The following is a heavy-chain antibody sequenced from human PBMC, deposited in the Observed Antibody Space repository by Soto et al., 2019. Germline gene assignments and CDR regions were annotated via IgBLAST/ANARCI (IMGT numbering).Heavy chain of an antibody. CDR2: IYYGGTT. D-gene: IGHD2-21*02. J-gene: IGHJ6*02. CDR1: GGSFSPNY. Sequence: SETLSLTCTVSGGSFSPNYWSWIRQPPGKGLEWVGYIYYGGTTSYNPSLQSRVTISLETSKSQFSLRLTSVTAADTAVHYCARDLWGYCGTDCYPLDVWGQGTTVTVSS. V-gene: IGHV4-59*12. CDR3: ARDLWGYCGTDCYPLDV.